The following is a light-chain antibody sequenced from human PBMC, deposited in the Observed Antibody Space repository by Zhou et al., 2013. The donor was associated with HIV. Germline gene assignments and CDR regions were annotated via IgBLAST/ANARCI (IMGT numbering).Light chain of an antibody. V-gene: IGKV1-27*01. Sequence: DIQMTQSPSSLSASVGDRVTITCRASQGIGYSLAWYQQKPGKVPKLLIYTASILQSGVPSRFSDMGSGTDFTLTISSLQPEDVATYYCQKYNSAPRTFGQGTKVEIK. CDR3: QKYNSAPRT. CDR2: TAS. CDR1: QGIGYS. J-gene: IGKJ1*01.